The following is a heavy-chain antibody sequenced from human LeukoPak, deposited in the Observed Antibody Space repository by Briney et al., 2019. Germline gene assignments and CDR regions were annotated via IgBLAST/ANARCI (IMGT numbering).Heavy chain of an antibody. CDR1: GFTFSNAW. CDR2: IKQDGSEK. Sequence: GGSLRLSCAASGFTFSNAWMSWVRQAPGKGLEWVANIKQDGSEKYYVDSVKGRFTISRDNAKNSLYLQMNSLRAEDTAVYYCARIMSQLGYWGQGTLVTVSS. J-gene: IGHJ4*02. V-gene: IGHV3-7*01. D-gene: IGHD6-6*01. CDR3: ARIMSQLGY.